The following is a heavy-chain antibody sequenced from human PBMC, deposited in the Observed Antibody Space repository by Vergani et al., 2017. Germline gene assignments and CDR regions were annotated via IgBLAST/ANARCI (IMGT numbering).Heavy chain of an antibody. Sequence: QVQLAESGPGLVKPSETLSLTCTVSGGPFNTYYWSWIRQSPGKGLEWIGYIYSTGSTNYNPSLNSRVTMSVDTSKNQFSLKLRSVTAADPAVYFCARVMYRDEASTGYRLEGMDIWGQGTTVTISS. CDR3: ARVMYRDEASTGYRLEGMDI. CDR2: IYSTGST. D-gene: IGHD3-9*01. J-gene: IGHJ6*02. CDR1: GGPFNTYY. V-gene: IGHV4-59*13.